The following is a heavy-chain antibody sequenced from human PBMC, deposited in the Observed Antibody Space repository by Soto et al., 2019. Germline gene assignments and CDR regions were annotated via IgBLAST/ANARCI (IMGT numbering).Heavy chain of an antibody. D-gene: IGHD4-4*01. J-gene: IGHJ4*02. Sequence: ASVKVSCKASGYTFTSYGISWVRQAPGQGLEWMGWISAYNGNTNYAQKLQGRVTMTTDTSTSTAYMELRSLRSDDTAVYYCARAPDHGYSNYFPFDYWGQGTLVTVSS. CDR3: ARAPDHGYSNYFPFDY. CDR1: GYTFTSYG. V-gene: IGHV1-18*01. CDR2: ISAYNGNT.